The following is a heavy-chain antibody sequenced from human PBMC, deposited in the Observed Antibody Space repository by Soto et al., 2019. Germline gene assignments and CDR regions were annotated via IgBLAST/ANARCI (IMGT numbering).Heavy chain of an antibody. CDR1: GGSFSGNY. J-gene: IGHJ4*02. V-gene: IGHV4-34*01. CDR3: ARGLHTDYDSIGY. Sequence: SETLSLTCAFYGGSFSGNYWNWIRQPPGKGLEWIGEINHRGSTNYNPSLKSRVSISVDTSKNQFSLRLSSVTAADTAIYYCARGLHTDYDSIGYWGQGTLVTVS. CDR2: INHRGST. D-gene: IGHD3-22*01.